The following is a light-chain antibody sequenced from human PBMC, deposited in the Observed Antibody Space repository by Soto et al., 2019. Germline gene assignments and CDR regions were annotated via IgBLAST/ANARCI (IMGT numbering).Light chain of an antibody. J-gene: IGKJ2*01. CDR2: WAS. CDR1: QSVLYSSNNKNY. CDR3: QQYYSTPYT. V-gene: IGKV4-1*01. Sequence: DIVMTQSPDSLAVSLGEAATINCKSSQSVLYSSNNKNYLAWYQQKPGQPPKLLIYWASTRESGVPDRFSGSGSGTDITLTISSLQAEDVAVYYCQQYYSTPYTFGQGTKLDIK.